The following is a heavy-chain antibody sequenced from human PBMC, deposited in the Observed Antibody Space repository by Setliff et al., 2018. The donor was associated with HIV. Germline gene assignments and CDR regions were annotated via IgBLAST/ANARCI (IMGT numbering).Heavy chain of an antibody. CDR3: AKKGNGDYHFDH. J-gene: IGHJ4*02. V-gene: IGHV4-39*07. Sequence: SETLSLTCNVSAGSFSSSNYYWGWIRQPPGKGLEWIGSFHYSGSNSYSPSLRSRVTISVDTYKNQFSLELRSVTAVDTAVYYCAKKGNGDYHFDHWGQGTLVTVSS. CDR2: FHYSGSN. CDR1: AGSFSSSNYY. D-gene: IGHD4-17*01.